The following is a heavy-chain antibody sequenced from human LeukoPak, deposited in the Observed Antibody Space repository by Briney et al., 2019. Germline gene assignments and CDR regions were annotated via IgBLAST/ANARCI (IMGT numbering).Heavy chain of an antibody. CDR3: ARLASSSWPLYYYYGMDV. Sequence: ASVKVSCKASGYTFTSYDINWVRQATGQGLEWMGWMNPNSANTGYAQKFQGRVTMTRNTSISTAYMELNSLRSEDTAVYYCARLASSSWPLYYYYGMDVWGQGTTVTVSS. CDR1: GYTFTSYD. D-gene: IGHD6-13*01. V-gene: IGHV1-8*01. CDR2: MNPNSANT. J-gene: IGHJ6*02.